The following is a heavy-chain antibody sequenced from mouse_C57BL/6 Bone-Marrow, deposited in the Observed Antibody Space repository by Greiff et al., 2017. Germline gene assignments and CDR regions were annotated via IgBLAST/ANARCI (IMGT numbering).Heavy chain of an antibody. D-gene: IGHD2-3*01. CDR3: ANDGYYAYYFDY. Sequence: QVQLQQPGAELVKPGASVKMSCKASGYTFTSYWITWVKQRPGQGLEWIGDIYPGSGSTNYNEKFKSKATLTVDTSSSTAYMQLSRLTSEDSAVYYCANDGYYAYYFDYWGQGTTLTVSS. V-gene: IGHV1-55*01. CDR1: GYTFTSYW. J-gene: IGHJ2*01. CDR2: IYPGSGST.